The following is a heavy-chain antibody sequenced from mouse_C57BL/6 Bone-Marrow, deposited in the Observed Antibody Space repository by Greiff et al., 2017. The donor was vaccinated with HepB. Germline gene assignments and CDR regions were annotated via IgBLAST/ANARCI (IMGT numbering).Heavy chain of an antibody. CDR1: GFTFSDYG. CDR3: ARGVYDARYFDV. CDR2: ISSGSSTI. Sequence: EVNVVESGGGLVKPGGSLKLSCAASGFTFSDYGMHWVRQAPEKGLEWVAYISSGSSTIYYADTVKGRFTISRDNAKNTLFLQMTSLRSEDTAMYYCARGVYDARYFDVWGTGTTVTVSS. V-gene: IGHV5-17*01. J-gene: IGHJ1*03. D-gene: IGHD2-3*01.